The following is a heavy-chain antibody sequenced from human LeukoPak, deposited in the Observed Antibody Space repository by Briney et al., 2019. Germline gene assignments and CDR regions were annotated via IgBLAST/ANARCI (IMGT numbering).Heavy chain of an antibody. D-gene: IGHD5-24*01. CDR3: AKDRGDGYPTHFDY. CDR1: GLTFSRYA. V-gene: IGHV3-30*02. Sequence: GGSLRLSCAASGLTFSRYAMHWVRQAPGKGLEWVAFIRYDGSNKYYADSVKGRFTISRDNSKNTRYLQMNSLRPEDTAVYYCAKDRGDGYPTHFDYWGQGTLVTVSS. CDR2: IRYDGSNK. J-gene: IGHJ4*02.